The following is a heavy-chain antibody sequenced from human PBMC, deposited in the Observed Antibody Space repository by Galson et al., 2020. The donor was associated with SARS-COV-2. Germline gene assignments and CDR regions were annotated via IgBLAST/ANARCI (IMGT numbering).Heavy chain of an antibody. V-gene: IGHV1-24*01. J-gene: IGHJ3*02. CDR2: FHSEDGEI. D-gene: IGHD1-26*01. CDR3: AILGIGYAFEI. Sequence: SVKVSCKVSGYTLTPLSMHWVRQAPAKELEWMGGFHSEDGEIVYAQGLHGRLILIEDTSTDTAYMELSSLRPEETAVDYCAILGIGYAFEIWGQGTVVTVSS. CDR1: GYTLTPLS.